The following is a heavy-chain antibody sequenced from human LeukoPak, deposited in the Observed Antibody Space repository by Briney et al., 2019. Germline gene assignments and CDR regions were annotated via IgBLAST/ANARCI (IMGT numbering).Heavy chain of an antibody. CDR1: GFTVSSNY. D-gene: IGHD2-15*01. V-gene: IGHV3-66*01. CDR2: IYSGGST. Sequence: GGSLRLSFAASGFTVSSNYMSWVRQAPGKGLEWVSVIYSGGSTYYADSVKGRFTISRDNSKNTLYLQMNSLRGEDTALYYCAKGGRLQITDYWGQGTLVTVSS. CDR3: AKGGRLQITDY. J-gene: IGHJ4*02.